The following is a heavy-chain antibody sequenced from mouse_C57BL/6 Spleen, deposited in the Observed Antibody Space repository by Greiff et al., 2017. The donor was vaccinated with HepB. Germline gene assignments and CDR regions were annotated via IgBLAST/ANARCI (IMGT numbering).Heavy chain of an antibody. Sequence: VQLQQSGAELVRPGASVTLSCKASGYTFTDYEMHWVKQTPVHGLEWIGAIDPETGGTAYNQKFKGKAILTADKSSSTAYMELRSLTSEDSAVYYCTRDIHYYGSPWFAYWGQGTLVTVSA. CDR3: TRDIHYYGSPWFAY. V-gene: IGHV1-15*01. CDR1: GYTFTDYE. CDR2: IDPETGGT. J-gene: IGHJ3*01. D-gene: IGHD1-1*01.